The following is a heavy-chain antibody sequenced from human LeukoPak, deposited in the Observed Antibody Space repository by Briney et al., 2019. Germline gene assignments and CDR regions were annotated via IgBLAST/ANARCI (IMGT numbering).Heavy chain of an antibody. J-gene: IGHJ4*02. CDR1: GGSIISYY. Sequence: KASETLSLTCTVSGGSIISYYWSWIRQPPGKGLEWIGYIYYSGSTNYNPSLKSRVTISVDTSKNQFSLKLSSVTAADTAVYYCARHMGSGWPYHFAYWGQGTLVTVSS. D-gene: IGHD6-19*01. V-gene: IGHV4-59*08. CDR2: IYYSGST. CDR3: ARHMGSGWPYHFAY.